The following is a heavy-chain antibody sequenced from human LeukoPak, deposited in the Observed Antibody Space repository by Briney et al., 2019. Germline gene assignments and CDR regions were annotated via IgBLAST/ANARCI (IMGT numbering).Heavy chain of an antibody. Sequence: GGSLRLSCAASGFTFSSYWMSWVRQAPGKGLEWVANIKQDGSEKYYVDSVKGRFTISRDNAKNSLYLQMNSLRAEDTAVYYCARDRPMPSSWYLKPNRAPLDYWGQGTLVTVSS. V-gene: IGHV3-7*01. J-gene: IGHJ4*02. CDR3: ARDRPMPSSWYLKPNRAPLDY. CDR2: IKQDGSEK. D-gene: IGHD6-13*01. CDR1: GFTFSSYW.